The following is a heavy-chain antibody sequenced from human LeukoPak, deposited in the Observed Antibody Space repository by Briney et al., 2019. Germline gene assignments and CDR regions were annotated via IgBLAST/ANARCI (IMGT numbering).Heavy chain of an antibody. V-gene: IGHV3-53*01. CDR1: GLTVSSNY. CDR2: IYSGGST. CDR3: ARAGAVEVFDH. Sequence: GGSLRLSCAASGLTVSSNYMSWVRQAPGKGLEWVSVIYSGGSTYYADSVKGRFTISRDNSKNTLYLQMNSLRAEDTAVYYCARAGAVEVFDHWGQGTLVTVSS. J-gene: IGHJ4*02. D-gene: IGHD6-19*01.